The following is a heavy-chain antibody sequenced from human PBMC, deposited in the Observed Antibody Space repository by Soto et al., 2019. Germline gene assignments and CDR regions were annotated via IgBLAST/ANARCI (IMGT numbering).Heavy chain of an antibody. D-gene: IGHD3-9*01. CDR2: IVVGSGNT. CDR3: AAATSGLVGRPLYYYYGMDV. CDR1: GFTFTSSA. J-gene: IGHJ6*02. Sequence: ASVKVSCKASGFTFTSSAVQWVRQARGQRLEWIGWIVVGSGNTNYAQKFQERATITRDMSTSTAYMELSSLRSEVTAVYYCAAATSGLVGRPLYYYYGMDVWGQGTTVTVSS. V-gene: IGHV1-58*01.